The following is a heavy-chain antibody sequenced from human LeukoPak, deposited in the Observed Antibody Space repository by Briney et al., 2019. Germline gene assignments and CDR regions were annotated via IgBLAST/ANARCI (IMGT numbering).Heavy chain of an antibody. CDR1: GFTFSSYG. D-gene: IGHD6-19*01. V-gene: IGHV3-30*18. CDR3: AKPRDSSGWPGFDY. J-gene: IGHJ4*02. Sequence: GRSLRLSCAASGFTFSSYGMHWVRQAPGKGLEWVAVISYDGGNKYYADSVKGRFTISRDNSKNTLYLQMNSLRAEDTAVYYCAKPRDSSGWPGFDYWGQGTLVTVSS. CDR2: ISYDGGNK.